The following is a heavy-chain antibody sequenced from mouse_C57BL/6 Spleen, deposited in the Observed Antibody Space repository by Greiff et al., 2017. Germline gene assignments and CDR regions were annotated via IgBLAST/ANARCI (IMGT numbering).Heavy chain of an antibody. Sequence: VKLMESGAELMKPGASVKLSCKATGYTFTGYWIEWVKQRPGHGLEWIGEILPGSGSTNYNEKFKGNATFTADTSSNTAYMQLSSLTTEDSAIYYCASRRLLSAMDYWGQGTSVTVSS. CDR3: ASRRLLSAMDY. CDR1: GYTFTGYW. J-gene: IGHJ4*01. V-gene: IGHV1-9*01. CDR2: ILPGSGST.